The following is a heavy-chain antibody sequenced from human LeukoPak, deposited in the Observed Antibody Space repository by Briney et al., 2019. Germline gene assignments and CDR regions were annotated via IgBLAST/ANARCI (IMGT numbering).Heavy chain of an antibody. V-gene: IGHV3-23*01. CDR1: GFTFSSYA. D-gene: IGHD6-19*01. J-gene: IGHJ4*02. Sequence: GGSLRLSCAASGFTFSSYAMSWVRQAPGKGLEWVSGISGSGDSTYYADSVKGRFTISRDNSKNTLYLQMNSLRAEDTAVYYCAKGRYPYRSGRHEDDYWGQGTLVTVSS. CDR3: AKGRYPYRSGRHEDDY. CDR2: ISGSGDST.